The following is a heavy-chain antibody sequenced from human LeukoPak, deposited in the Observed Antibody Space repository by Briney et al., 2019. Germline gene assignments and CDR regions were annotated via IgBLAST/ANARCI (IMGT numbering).Heavy chain of an antibody. CDR3: ARGEFGDYYYFYMDV. Sequence: GGSLRLSCAASVFTFSSSAMSWVRQAPGKGLEWGSGISGSGGGSSTYYADSVKGRFTISRDDAKNSLFLQMNSLRAEDTATYYCARGEFGDYYYFYMDVWGKGTTVTVSS. J-gene: IGHJ6*03. V-gene: IGHV3-23*01. CDR1: VFTFSSSA. D-gene: IGHD2/OR15-2a*01. CDR2: ISGSGGGSST.